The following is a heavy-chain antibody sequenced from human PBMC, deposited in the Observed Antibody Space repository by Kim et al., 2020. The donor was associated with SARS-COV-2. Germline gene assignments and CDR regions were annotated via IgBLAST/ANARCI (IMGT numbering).Heavy chain of an antibody. CDR2: IDWDDDK. CDR1: GFSLSTSGMC. J-gene: IGHJ4*02. Sequence: SGPTLVNPTQTLTLTCTFSGFSLSTSGMCVSWIRQPPGKALEWLARIDWDDDKYYSTSLKTRLTISKDTSKNQVVLTMTNMDPVDTATYYCARRDWYSSSYNYWGQGTLVTVSS. V-gene: IGHV2-70*11. D-gene: IGHD6-6*01. CDR3: ARRDWYSSSYNY.